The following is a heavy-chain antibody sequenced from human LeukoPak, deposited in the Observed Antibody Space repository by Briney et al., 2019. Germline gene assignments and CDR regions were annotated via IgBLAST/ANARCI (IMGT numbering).Heavy chain of an antibody. Sequence: GGSLRLSCAASGFTFSGYEMNWVRQAPGKGLEWVSYISSSGSILYYADSVKGRFTICRDNGKNSLYPQINSQSAEDTAVYYCAREKQRLVLGDWGQGPLVTVPS. V-gene: IGHV3-48*03. J-gene: IGHJ4*02. CDR3: AREKQRLVLGD. CDR2: ISSSGSIL. D-gene: IGHD6-13*01. CDR1: GFTFSGYE.